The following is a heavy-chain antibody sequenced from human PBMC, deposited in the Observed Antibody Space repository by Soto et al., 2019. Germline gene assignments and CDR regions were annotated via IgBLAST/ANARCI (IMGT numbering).Heavy chain of an antibody. CDR2: ISSSSSTI. Sequence: EVQLVESGGGLVQPGGSLRLSCAASGFTFSSYSMNWVRQAPGKGLEWVSYISSSSSTIYYADFVKGRFTISRDNAKNSLYLQMNSLRAEDTAVYYCARDVKYNWNSPSWYEGAFDIWGQGTMVTVSS. J-gene: IGHJ3*02. CDR1: GFTFSSYS. D-gene: IGHD1-7*01. V-gene: IGHV3-48*01. CDR3: ARDVKYNWNSPSWYEGAFDI.